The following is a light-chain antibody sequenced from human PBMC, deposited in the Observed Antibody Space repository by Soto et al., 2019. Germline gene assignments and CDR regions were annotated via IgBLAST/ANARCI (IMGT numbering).Light chain of an antibody. CDR1: QSVSSSY. CDR3: QQYGSSGT. V-gene: IGKV3-20*01. J-gene: IGKJ1*01. Sequence: TKSPGTLSLSQGERATLFCRASQSVSSSYLAWYQQKPGQAPRLLIYGASSRANGIPDRFRGSGSGTDFTLTISSLEPEDLAVYYCQQYGSSGTFGQGTKV. CDR2: GAS.